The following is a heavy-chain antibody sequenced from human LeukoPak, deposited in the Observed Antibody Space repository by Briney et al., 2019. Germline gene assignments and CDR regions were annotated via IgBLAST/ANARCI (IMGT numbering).Heavy chain of an antibody. CDR2: IYYSGST. Sequence: SQTLSLTCTVSGGSISSGGYYWSWIRQQPGKGLEWIGYIYYSGSTYYNPSLKSRVTISVDTSKNQFSLKLSSVTAADTAVYYCAADGSGTYRYWGQGTLVTVSS. D-gene: IGHD3-10*01. CDR1: GGSISSGGYY. V-gene: IGHV4-31*03. J-gene: IGHJ4*02. CDR3: AADGSGTYRY.